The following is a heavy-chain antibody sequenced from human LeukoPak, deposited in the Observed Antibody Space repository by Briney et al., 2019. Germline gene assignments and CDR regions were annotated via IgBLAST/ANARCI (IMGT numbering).Heavy chain of an antibody. Sequence: SETLSLTCTVYNGSISSHYWSWIRQPPGKGREWIGLIYSSGYTNYNPSLKSRVTISVDTSRNQFSLKLSSATAADTAVYYCARNERRAQKDTYYAYFYYMDVWGKGSTVTVSS. CDR3: ARNERRAQKDTYYAYFYYMDV. V-gene: IGHV4-59*11. CDR1: NGSISSHY. J-gene: IGHJ6*03. D-gene: IGHD6-25*01. CDR2: IYSSGYT.